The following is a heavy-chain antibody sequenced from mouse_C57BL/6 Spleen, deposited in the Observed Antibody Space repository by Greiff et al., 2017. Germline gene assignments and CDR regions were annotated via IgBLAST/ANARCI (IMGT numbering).Heavy chain of an antibody. D-gene: IGHD1-1*01. CDR1: GFSINSDCY. J-gene: IGHJ4*01. V-gene: IGHV3-3*01. CDR2: TFYSGIT. Sequence: DVQLVESGPSLVRPSQTLSLTCTVTGFSINSDCYWIWIRQFPGNKLEYIGYTFYSGITYYNPSLESRTYITRDTSKNQFSLKLSSVTTEDTATYYGASTSGRDYAMDYWGQGTSVTVSS. CDR3: ASTSGRDYAMDY.